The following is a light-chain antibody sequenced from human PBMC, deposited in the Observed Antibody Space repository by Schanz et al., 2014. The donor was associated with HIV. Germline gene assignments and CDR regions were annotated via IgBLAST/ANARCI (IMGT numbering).Light chain of an antibody. V-gene: IGLV1-40*01. CDR3: SSYAGSNILWL. CDR2: GNS. Sequence: QSVLTQPPSVSGAPGQRVTISCTGSSSNIGAGYDVHWYQQLPGTAPKLLIYGNSNRPSGVPDRFSGSKSGTSASLAITGLQAEDEADYYCSSYAGSNILWLFGGGTKLTVL. CDR1: SSNIGAGYD. J-gene: IGLJ3*02.